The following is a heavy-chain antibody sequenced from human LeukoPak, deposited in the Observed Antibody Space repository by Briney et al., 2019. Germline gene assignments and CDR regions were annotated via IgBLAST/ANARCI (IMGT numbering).Heavy chain of an antibody. CDR2: IYHSGST. V-gene: IGHV4-30-2*02. CDR3: VRHYSSSKFYFDY. CDR1: GGSNSSGGYS. Sequence: PSETLSLTCAVSGGSNSSGGYSWSWIRQPPGKGLEWIGYIYHSGSTYYNPSLKSRVAISVDTSKNQFSLNLSSVTAADTALCYCVRHYSSSKFYFDYWGHGTLVTVSS. D-gene: IGHD6-6*01. J-gene: IGHJ4*01.